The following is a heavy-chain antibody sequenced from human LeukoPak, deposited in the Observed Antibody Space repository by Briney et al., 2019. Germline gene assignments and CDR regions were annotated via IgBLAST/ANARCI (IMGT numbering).Heavy chain of an antibody. V-gene: IGHV5-51*01. CDR1: GYSFTSYW. CDR3: ARTTTRYDSSGYPSD. D-gene: IGHD3-22*01. J-gene: IGHJ4*02. Sequence: GESLKISCKGSGYSFTSYWIGWVRQMPGKGLEWMGIIYPGDSDTRYSPSFQGQVAISADKSISTAYLQWSSLKASDTAMYYCARTTTRYDSSGYPSDWGQGTLVTVSS. CDR2: IYPGDSDT.